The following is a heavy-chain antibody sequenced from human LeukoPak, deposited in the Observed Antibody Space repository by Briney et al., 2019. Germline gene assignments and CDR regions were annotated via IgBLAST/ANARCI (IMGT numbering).Heavy chain of an antibody. CDR1: GYTFTSYA. Sequence: ASVKVSCKASGYTFTSYAMHWLRQAPGQRLEWMGWINAGNGNTKYSQKFQGRVTITRDTSASTAYMELSSLRSEDTAVYYCARAEFGGYYYYFDYWGQGTLVTVSS. J-gene: IGHJ4*02. CDR3: ARAEFGGYYYYFDY. V-gene: IGHV1-3*01. D-gene: IGHD3-22*01. CDR2: INAGNGNT.